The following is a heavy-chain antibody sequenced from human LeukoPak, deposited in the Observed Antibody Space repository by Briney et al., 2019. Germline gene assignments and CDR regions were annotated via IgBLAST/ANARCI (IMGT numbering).Heavy chain of an antibody. CDR3: ARHPSRNWFDP. CDR1: GFTFSSYA. CDR2: ISGSGGST. J-gene: IGHJ5*02. Sequence: GGSLRLSWAASGFTFSSYAMSWVRQAPGKGLEWVSAISGSGGSTYYADSVKGRFTISRDNSKNTLYLQMNSLRAEDTAVYYCARHPSRNWFDPWGQGTLVTVSS. V-gene: IGHV3-23*01.